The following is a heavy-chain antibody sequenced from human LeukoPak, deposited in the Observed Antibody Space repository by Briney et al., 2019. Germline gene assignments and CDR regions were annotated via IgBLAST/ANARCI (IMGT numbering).Heavy chain of an antibody. V-gene: IGHV3-30*04. CDR1: GFTFSSYA. CDR3: ASLWEYSGPNWFDP. J-gene: IGHJ5*02. Sequence: GGSLRLPCAASGFTFSSYAMHWVRQAPGKGLDWLTAISFDGTNTYYADSVKGRFTISRDNAKNSLSLQMNSLRAEDTAVYYCASLWEYSGPNWFDPWGQGTLVTVSS. CDR2: ISFDGTNT. D-gene: IGHD5-12*01.